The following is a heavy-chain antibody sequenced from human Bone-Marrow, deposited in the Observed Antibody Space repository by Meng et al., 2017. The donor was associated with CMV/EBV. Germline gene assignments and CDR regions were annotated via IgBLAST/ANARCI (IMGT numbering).Heavy chain of an antibody. J-gene: IGHJ4*02. Sequence: GESLKISCAASGFTFDDHTMHWVRQAPGKGLEWVAVTSYDGSNKYYADSVKGRFTISRDNSKNTLYLQMNSLRAEDTAVYYCARDARFLECPDYWGQGTLVTVSS. CDR2: TSYDGSNK. CDR1: GFTFDDHT. D-gene: IGHD3-3*01. CDR3: ARDARFLECPDY. V-gene: IGHV3-30-3*01.